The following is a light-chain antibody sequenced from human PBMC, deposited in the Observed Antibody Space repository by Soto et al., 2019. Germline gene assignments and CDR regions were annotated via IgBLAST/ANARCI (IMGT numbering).Light chain of an antibody. V-gene: IGKV1-39*01. CDR3: QQSYSTPPT. J-gene: IGKJ2*01. CDR2: AAS. Sequence: DIQMTQSPSSLSASVGDRVTLTCRASQIISSYLNWYQQKPGKAPKLLIYAASSLQSGVPSRFSGSGSGTDFTLTISSLQPEDFATYYCQQSYSTPPTFGQGTKLEIK. CDR1: QIISSY.